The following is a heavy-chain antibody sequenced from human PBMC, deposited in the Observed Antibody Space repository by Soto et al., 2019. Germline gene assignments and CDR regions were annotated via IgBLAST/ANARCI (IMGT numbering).Heavy chain of an antibody. V-gene: IGHV5-51*01. CDR1: GYSFTSYW. D-gene: IGHD2-15*01. CDR2: IYPGDSDT. Sequence: GESLKISCKGSGYSFTSYWIGWVRQMPGKGLEWMGIIYPGDSDTRYSPSFQGQVTISADKSISTAYLKWSSLKASDTAMYYCARHPDIVVVVAAHFDYWGQGTLVTVSS. J-gene: IGHJ4*02. CDR3: ARHPDIVVVVAAHFDY.